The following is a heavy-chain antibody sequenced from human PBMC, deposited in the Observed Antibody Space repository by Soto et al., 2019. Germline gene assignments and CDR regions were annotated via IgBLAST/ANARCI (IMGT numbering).Heavy chain of an antibody. CDR2: IYYSGST. CDR1: GCPISSSSYY. V-gene: IGHV4-39*01. CDR3: ASGDQETSYDFWSGYKTNWFDP. Sequence: ETLSATFPVCGCPISSSSYYWGWIRQPPGKGLEWIGSIYYSGSTYYNPSLKSRVTISVDTSKNQFSLRLSSVTAADTAVYYCASGDQETSYDFWSGYKTNWFDPWGQGTLVTVSS. D-gene: IGHD3-3*01. J-gene: IGHJ5*02.